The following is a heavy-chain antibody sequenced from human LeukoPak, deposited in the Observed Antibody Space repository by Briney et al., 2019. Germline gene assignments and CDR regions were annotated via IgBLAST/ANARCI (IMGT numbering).Heavy chain of an antibody. CDR3: ASLDYDSPPDY. V-gene: IGHV3-7*01. D-gene: IGHD3-22*01. CDR2: IKQDGSEK. CDR1: GFTFSSYW. J-gene: IGHJ4*02. Sequence: PGGSLRLSCAASGFTFSSYWMSWVRQAPGKGLEWVANIKQDGSEKYYVDSVKGRFTISRDNAKNSLYLQMNSLRAEDTAVYYCASLDYDSPPDYWAQGTLVTVSS.